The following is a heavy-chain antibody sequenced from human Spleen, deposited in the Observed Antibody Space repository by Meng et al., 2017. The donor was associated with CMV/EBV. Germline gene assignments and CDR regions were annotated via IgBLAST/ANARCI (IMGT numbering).Heavy chain of an antibody. CDR3: ARPVLPAAITKNCYFAL. CDR1: LTFSTYA. CDR2: ISYDGSNK. J-gene: IGHJ2*01. V-gene: IGHV3-30*04. Sequence: LTFSTYAMHWVRQAQGKGLEWVAVISYDGSNKYYADSVKGRFTISRDSSKNTVNLQMNSLRAEDTAVYYCARPVLPAAITKNCYFALWGRGTLVTVSS. D-gene: IGHD2-2*01.